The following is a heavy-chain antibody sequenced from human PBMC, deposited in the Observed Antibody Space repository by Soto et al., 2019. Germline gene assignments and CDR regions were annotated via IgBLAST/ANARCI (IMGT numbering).Heavy chain of an antibody. CDR2: ISAYNGNT. Sequence: ASVKVSCKASGYTFTSYGISWVRQAPGQGLEWMGWISAYNGNTNYAQKLQGRVTMTTDTSTSTAYMELRSLRSDDTAVYYCARLYYDILTGYYNNWFDPWGKGTLVPVYS. J-gene: IGHJ5*02. V-gene: IGHV1-18*01. CDR3: ARLYYDILTGYYNNWFDP. CDR1: GYTFTSYG. D-gene: IGHD3-9*01.